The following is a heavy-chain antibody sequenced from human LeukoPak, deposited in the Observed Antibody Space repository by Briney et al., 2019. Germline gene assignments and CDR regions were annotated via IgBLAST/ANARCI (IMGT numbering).Heavy chain of an antibody. V-gene: IGHV1-69*06. CDR2: IIPIFGTA. J-gene: IGHJ6*03. Sequence: GSSVKVSCKASGGTFSSYAISWVRQAPGQGLEWMGGIIPIFGTANYAQKFQGRVTITADKSTSTAYMELSSLRSEDTAVYCCARVGLLPLYSYGLPRDYYYYYYMDVWGKGTTVTVSS. D-gene: IGHD5-18*01. CDR1: GGTFSSYA. CDR3: ARVGLLPLYSYGLPRDYYYYYYMDV.